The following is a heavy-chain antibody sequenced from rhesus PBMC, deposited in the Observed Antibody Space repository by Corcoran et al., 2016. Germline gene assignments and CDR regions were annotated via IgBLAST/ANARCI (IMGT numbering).Heavy chain of an antibody. J-gene: IGHJ5-1*01. CDR2: SYSSGRP. CDR3: ALRYEV. CDR1: GGSIRSNY. Sequence: QVQLQESGPGLVKPSETLSLTCAVSGGSIRSNYLSWLRQAPGRGLEWIWYSYSSGRPYYNPSLKGRGTLSVDTSKNQFSLKLTSVTAADTAVYYCALRYEVWGPGVLVTVSS. D-gene: IGHD1-1-1*01. V-gene: IGHV4S11*01.